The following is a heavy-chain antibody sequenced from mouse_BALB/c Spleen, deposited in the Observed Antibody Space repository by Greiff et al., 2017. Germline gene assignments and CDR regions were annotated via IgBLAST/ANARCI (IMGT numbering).Heavy chain of an antibody. J-gene: IGHJ4*01. Sequence: VQLQQSGAELVKPGASVKLSCTASGFNIKDTYMHWVKQRPEQGLEWIGRIDPANGNTKYDPKFQGKATITADTSSNTAYLQLSSLTSEDTAVYCCARGTGTDAMDYWGQGTSVTVSS. CDR2: IDPANGNT. CDR1: GFNIKDTY. D-gene: IGHD4-1*01. V-gene: IGHV14-3*02. CDR3: ARGTGTDAMDY.